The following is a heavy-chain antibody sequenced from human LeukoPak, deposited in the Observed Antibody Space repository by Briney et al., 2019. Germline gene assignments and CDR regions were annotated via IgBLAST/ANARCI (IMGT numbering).Heavy chain of an antibody. D-gene: IGHD3-10*01. CDR3: ARDKGVWFGESPYGMDV. CDR1: GDSISSYY. Sequence: PSETLSLTCAVSGDSISSYYWSWIRQPPGMGLEWIGYIYYSGNINYNPSLKSRVTMSVDTSKNQFSLKLSSVTAADTAVYYCARDKGVWFGESPYGMDVWGQGTTVTVSS. CDR2: IYYSGNI. J-gene: IGHJ6*02. V-gene: IGHV4-59*01.